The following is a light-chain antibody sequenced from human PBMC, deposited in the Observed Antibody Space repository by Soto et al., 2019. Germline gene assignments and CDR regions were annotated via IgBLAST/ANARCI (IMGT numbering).Light chain of an antibody. J-gene: IGLJ1*01. CDR3: SSYTRSSTSYV. CDR1: SSDVGGYSY. CDR2: DVS. V-gene: IGLV2-14*01. Sequence: QSALAQPASVSGSPGQSITISCTGTSSDVGGYSYVSWYQQHPGKAPKLMIYDVSNRPSGVSNRFSGSKSGNTASLTISGLQAEDEADYCCSSYTRSSTSYVFGTGTRVTVL.